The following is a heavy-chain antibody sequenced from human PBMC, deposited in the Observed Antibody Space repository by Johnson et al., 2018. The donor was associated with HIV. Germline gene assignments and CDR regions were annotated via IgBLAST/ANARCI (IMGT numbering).Heavy chain of an antibody. CDR2: ISYDGSNK. Sequence: QVQLVESGGGVVQPGRSLRLSCAASGFTFSSYAMHWVRQAPGKGLEWVAVISYDGSNKYYADSVKGRFTISRDNSKNTLYLQMHSLRAEDTAVYYCAKDQASSLNAFDIWGQGTMVTVSS. V-gene: IGHV3-30-3*01. D-gene: IGHD2-2*01. CDR1: GFTFSSYA. CDR3: AKDQASSLNAFDI. J-gene: IGHJ3*02.